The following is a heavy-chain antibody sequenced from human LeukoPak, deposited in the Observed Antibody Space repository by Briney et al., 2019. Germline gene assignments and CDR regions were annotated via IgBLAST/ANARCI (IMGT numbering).Heavy chain of an antibody. CDR1: GFTFRTYR. Sequence: GGSLRLSCAASGFTFRTYRMSWVRQAPGKGLEWVANIKQDGNEKYYVDSVKGRFTISRDNAKNSLYLQMNSLRAEDTAVYYCARHARYYFDYWGQGTLVTVSS. CDR2: IKQDGNEK. CDR3: ARHARYYFDY. D-gene: IGHD2-2*01. V-gene: IGHV3-7*01. J-gene: IGHJ4*02.